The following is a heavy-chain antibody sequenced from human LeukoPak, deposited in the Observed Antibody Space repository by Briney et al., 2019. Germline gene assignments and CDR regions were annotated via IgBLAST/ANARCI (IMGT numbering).Heavy chain of an antibody. Sequence: SETLSLTCNVSGGSISSYYWSWIRQPAGQELEWIGRIYSGGSTYYNPSLKSRVTMSVDTSKNQFSLKLSSVTAADTAVYYCARDADQSKYSSSWYRGDYYYYMDVWGKGTTVTISS. D-gene: IGHD6-13*01. V-gene: IGHV4-4*07. J-gene: IGHJ6*03. CDR1: GGSISSYY. CDR2: IYSGGST. CDR3: ARDADQSKYSSSWYRGDYYYYMDV.